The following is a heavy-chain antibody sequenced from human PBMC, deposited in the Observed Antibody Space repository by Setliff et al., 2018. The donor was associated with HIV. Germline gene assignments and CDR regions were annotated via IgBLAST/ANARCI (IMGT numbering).Heavy chain of an antibody. Sequence: GGSLRLSCAASGFSFGAYAMSWVRQAPGKGLEWVSVMSGSGDTTYYADSVKGRFTISRDNSKNAVYLQMNSLRAGDTAVYYCAKTFYYDSSGNHNFEYWGKGTLVTVSS. D-gene: IGHD3-22*01. V-gene: IGHV3-23*01. J-gene: IGHJ4*02. CDR3: AKTFYYDSSGNHNFEY. CDR1: GFSFGAYA. CDR2: MSGSGDTT.